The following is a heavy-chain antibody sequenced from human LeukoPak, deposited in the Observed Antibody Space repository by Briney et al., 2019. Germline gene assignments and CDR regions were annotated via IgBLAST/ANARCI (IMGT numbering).Heavy chain of an antibody. D-gene: IGHD2-15*01. V-gene: IGHV3-7*01. CDR2: IKEDGSEK. J-gene: IGHJ4*02. Sequence: SCKASGGTFSSYAISWVRQAPGKGLEWVADIKEDGSEKHCVDSVKGRFTISRDNAENSLYLQMNSLRAEDTAIYYCARDLGVCSGGTCYSVYDYWGQGTLVTVSS. CDR3: ARDLGVCSGGTCYSVYDY. CDR1: GGTFSSYA.